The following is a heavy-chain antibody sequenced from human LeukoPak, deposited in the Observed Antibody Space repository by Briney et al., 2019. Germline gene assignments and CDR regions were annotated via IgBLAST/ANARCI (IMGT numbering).Heavy chain of an antibody. CDR2: ISYDGDNT. J-gene: IGHJ4*02. CDR1: EPIFSTYT. D-gene: IGHD2-2*01. V-gene: IGHV3-30-3*01. Sequence: GGSLRLSCAASEPIFSTYTMHWVRQAPGKGLEWVATISYDGDNTFHADSVQGRFSISRDNSKNTLFLQMNSLRSEDTAVYYCARELVYDDIVVVPAARGDDYWGQGTLVTVSS. CDR3: ARELVYDDIVVVPAARGDDY.